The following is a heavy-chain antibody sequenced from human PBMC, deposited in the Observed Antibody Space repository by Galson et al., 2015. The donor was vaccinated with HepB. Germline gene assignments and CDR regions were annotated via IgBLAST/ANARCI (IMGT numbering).Heavy chain of an antibody. D-gene: IGHD3-10*01. CDR1: GFTFSSYA. V-gene: IGHV3-30-3*01. Sequence: SLRLSCAASGFTFSSYAMHWVRQAPGKGLEWVAVMSYYGGNKYYADSVKGRFTISRDNSKNTLYLHMNSLRAEDTAVYYCARDPLDTYRGRWGYHDYWGQGTLVTVSS. J-gene: IGHJ4*02. CDR2: MSYYGGNK. CDR3: ARDPLDTYRGRWGYHDY.